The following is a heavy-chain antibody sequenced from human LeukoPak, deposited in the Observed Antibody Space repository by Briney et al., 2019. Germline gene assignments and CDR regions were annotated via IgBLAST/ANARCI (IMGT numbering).Heavy chain of an antibody. CDR3: ASGEGSDPYYYYGMDV. J-gene: IGHJ6*02. V-gene: IGHV4-4*07. CDR1: GGSISSYY. CDR2: IYTSGRT. Sequence: PSETLSLTCTVSGGSISSYYWSWIRQPAGKGLEWIGRIYTSGRTNYNPSLKSRVTMSVDTSKNQLSLKLSSVTAAETAVYYCASGEGSDPYYYYGMDVWGQGTTVTVSS. D-gene: IGHD3-10*01.